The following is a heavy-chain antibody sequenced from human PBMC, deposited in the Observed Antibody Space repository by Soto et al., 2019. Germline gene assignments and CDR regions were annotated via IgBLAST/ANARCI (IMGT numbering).Heavy chain of an antibody. CDR2: ISAYNGNT. CDR3: ARDQDYDILTGLFDY. Sequence: ASVKVSCKASGYTFTSYGISWVRQAPGQGLEWMGWISAYNGNTNYAQKLQGRGTMTTDTSTSTAYMELRSLRSDDTAVYYCARDQDYDILTGLFDYWGQGTLVTVSS. J-gene: IGHJ4*02. CDR1: GYTFTSYG. V-gene: IGHV1-18*01. D-gene: IGHD3-9*01.